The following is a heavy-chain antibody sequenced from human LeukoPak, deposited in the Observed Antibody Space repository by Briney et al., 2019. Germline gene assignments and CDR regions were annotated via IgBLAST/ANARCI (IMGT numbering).Heavy chain of an antibody. CDR2: IKQDGSEK. J-gene: IGHJ5*02. CDR1: GFTFSSYW. Sequence: GGSLRLSCAASGFTFSSYWMSWVRQAPGKGLEWVANIKQDGSEKYYVDSVKGRFTISRDNAKNSLYPQMNSLRAEDTAVYYCAREIAVAGSGNWFDPWGQGTLVTVSS. CDR3: AREIAVAGSGNWFDP. V-gene: IGHV3-7*01. D-gene: IGHD6-19*01.